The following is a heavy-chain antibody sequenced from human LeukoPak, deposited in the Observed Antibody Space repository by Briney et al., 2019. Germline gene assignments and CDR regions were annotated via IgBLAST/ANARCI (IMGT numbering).Heavy chain of an antibody. V-gene: IGHV7-4-1*02. J-gene: IGHJ4*02. D-gene: IGHD2-2*01. CDR2: INTNTGNP. Sequence: ASVKVSCKASGYTFTSYAMNWVRQAPGQGLEWMGWINTNTGNPTYAQGFTGRFVFSLDTSVSTAYLQISSLKAEDTAVYYCARGYCSSTSCYGIYYFDYWGQGTLVTVSS. CDR1: GYTFTSYA. CDR3: ARGYCSSTSCYGIYYFDY.